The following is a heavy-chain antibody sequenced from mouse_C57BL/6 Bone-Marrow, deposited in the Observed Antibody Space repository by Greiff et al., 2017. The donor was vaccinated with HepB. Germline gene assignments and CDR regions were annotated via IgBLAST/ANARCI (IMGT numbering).Heavy chain of an antibody. D-gene: IGHD3-1*01. V-gene: IGHV1-55*01. J-gene: IGHJ3*01. CDR3: ARKGGGLPAWFAY. CDR2: IYPGSGST. CDR1: GYTFTSYW. Sequence: QVQLQQPGAELVKPGASVKMSCKASGYTFTSYWITWVKQRPGQGLEWIGDIYPGSGSTNYNEKFKSKATRTVDTSSSTAYMQLSSLTSEDSAVYYCARKGGGLPAWFAYWGQGTLVTVSA.